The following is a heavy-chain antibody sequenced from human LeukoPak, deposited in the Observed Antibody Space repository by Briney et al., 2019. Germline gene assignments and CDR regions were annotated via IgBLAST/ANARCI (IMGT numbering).Heavy chain of an antibody. CDR2: IYSGGGT. J-gene: IGHJ4*02. V-gene: IGHV3-66*01. CDR3: ARGFRSVTTWGYFDY. CDR1: GFTVSTNY. Sequence: GGSLRLSCAASGFTVSTNYMSWVRQARGKGLEWVSLIYSGGGTYYADSVKGRFTISRDNSRNTLSLQMSSLRVDDTAVYYCARGFRSVTTWGYFDYWGQGALVTVSS. D-gene: IGHD4-17*01.